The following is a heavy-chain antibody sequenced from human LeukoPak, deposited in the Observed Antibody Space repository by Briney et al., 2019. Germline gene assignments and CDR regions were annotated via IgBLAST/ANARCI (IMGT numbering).Heavy chain of an antibody. Sequence: GGSLRLSCAASGFTFSSYAMHWVRQAPGKGLEWVAVISYDGSNKYYADSVKGRFTISRDNSKNTLYLQMNSLRAEDTAVYYCARDPPGAHFDYWGQGTLVTVSS. CDR3: ARDPPGAHFDY. J-gene: IGHJ4*02. D-gene: IGHD7-27*01. CDR2: ISYDGSNK. CDR1: GFTFSSYA. V-gene: IGHV3-30-3*01.